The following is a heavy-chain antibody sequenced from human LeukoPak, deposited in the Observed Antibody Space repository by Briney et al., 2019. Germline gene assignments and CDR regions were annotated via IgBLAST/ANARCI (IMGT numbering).Heavy chain of an antibody. CDR3: ARVQLWPPSQFDY. CDR2: IYHSGST. V-gene: IGHV4-38-2*02. J-gene: IGHJ4*02. D-gene: IGHD5-18*01. CDR1: GDSISSGYY. Sequence: SETLSLTCTVSGDSISSGYYWGWIRQPPGKGLEWIGSIYHSGSTYYNPSLKSRVTISVDTSKNQFSLKLSSVTAADTAVYYCARVQLWPPSQFDYWGQGTLVTVSS.